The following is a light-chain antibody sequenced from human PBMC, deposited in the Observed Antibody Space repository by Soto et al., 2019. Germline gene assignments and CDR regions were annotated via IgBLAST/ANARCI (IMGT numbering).Light chain of an antibody. CDR2: KTS. V-gene: IGKV1-5*03. Sequence: DIQMTQSPSTLSASVGDRVTITCRASQSINNWLACYQQKPGKAPKLMIYKTSNLDIGVPSSFSGIGSGTEFTLTISSLQPDVFATYYCQQYDTYWTFGQGTKVEIK. J-gene: IGKJ1*01. CDR3: QQYDTYWT. CDR1: QSINNW.